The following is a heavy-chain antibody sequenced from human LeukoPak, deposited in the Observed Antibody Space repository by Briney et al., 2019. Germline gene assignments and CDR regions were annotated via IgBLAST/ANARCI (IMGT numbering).Heavy chain of an antibody. CDR3: ARTPGILLFDY. Sequence: GGSLRLSCAASGFTFSRHWMSWVRQAPGKGLEWVANIKRDVSEKYYVDSVKGRFTISRDNAKNSLYLQMNSLTAEVTAVYYCARTPGILLFDYWGQGTLVTVSS. J-gene: IGHJ4*02. V-gene: IGHV3-7*05. CDR2: IKRDVSEK. D-gene: IGHD5-18*01. CDR1: GFTFSRHW.